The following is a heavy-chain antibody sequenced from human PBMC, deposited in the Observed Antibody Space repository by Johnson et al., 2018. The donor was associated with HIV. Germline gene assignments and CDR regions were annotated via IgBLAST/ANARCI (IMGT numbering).Heavy chain of an antibody. CDR2: INWNGGSR. CDR3: TKEIVRYSIDWDVFDM. D-gene: IGHD6-19*01. Sequence: VQLVESGGGVVRPGGSLRLSCAASGFTFDDYGMSWVRQAPGKGLEWVAGINWNGGSRGYADSVKGRFTISRDNAKNSLYLQMNSLRAEDTALYYCTKEIVRYSIDWDVFDMWGQGTMVTVSS. CDR1: GFTFDDYG. V-gene: IGHV3-20*04. J-gene: IGHJ3*02.